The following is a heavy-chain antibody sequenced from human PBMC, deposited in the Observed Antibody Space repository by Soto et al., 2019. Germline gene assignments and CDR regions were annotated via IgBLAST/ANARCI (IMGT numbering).Heavy chain of an antibody. CDR1: GYTFTSYG. CDR2: ISAYNGNT. Sequence: ASVKVSCKASGYTFTSYGISWVRQAPGQGLEWMGWISAYNGNTNYAQKLQGRVTMTTDTSTSTAYMELRSLRSDDTAVYYCARDYCSGGSCYPNWFDPWGQGTLVTAPQ. V-gene: IGHV1-18*01. D-gene: IGHD2-15*01. J-gene: IGHJ5*02. CDR3: ARDYCSGGSCYPNWFDP.